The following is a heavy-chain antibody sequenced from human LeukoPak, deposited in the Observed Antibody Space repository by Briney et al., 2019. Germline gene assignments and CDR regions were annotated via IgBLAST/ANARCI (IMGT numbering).Heavy chain of an antibody. CDR3: AREKTYYDFWSGYYNFDY. CDR1: GFTFSSYA. V-gene: IGHV3-23*01. D-gene: IGHD3-3*01. CDR2: ISGSGGST. J-gene: IGHJ4*02. Sequence: GGSLRLSCAASGFTFSSYAMSWVRQAPGKGLEWVSAISGSGGSTYYADSVKGRFTISRDNSKNTLYLQMNSLRAEDTALYYCAREKTYYDFWSGYYNFDYWGQGTLVTVSS.